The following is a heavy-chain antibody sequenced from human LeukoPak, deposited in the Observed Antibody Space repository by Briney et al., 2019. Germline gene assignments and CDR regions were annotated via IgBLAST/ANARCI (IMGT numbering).Heavy chain of an antibody. Sequence: PSETLSLTCTVSGGSISSSSYYWGWIRQPPGKGLEWIGSIYYSGSTYYNPSLKSRVTMSVDTSKNQFSLKLSSVTAADTAVYYCAQDIVVVPTDYYYMDVWGKGTTVTVSS. D-gene: IGHD2-2*01. J-gene: IGHJ6*03. CDR3: AQDIVVVPTDYYYMDV. CDR2: IYYSGST. CDR1: GGSISSSSYY. V-gene: IGHV4-39*07.